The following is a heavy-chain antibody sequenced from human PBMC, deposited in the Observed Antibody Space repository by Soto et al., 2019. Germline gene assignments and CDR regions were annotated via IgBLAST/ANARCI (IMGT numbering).Heavy chain of an antibody. V-gene: IGHV4-59*02. CDR1: GGSVTSYY. CDR3: ARALYGSGVLDV. J-gene: IGHJ6*02. Sequence: SETLSLTCTVSGGSVTSYYWSCIRQPPGKTLEWIGAIYYSGSTNYNPSLKSRVTISVDTSKNQFSLKLGSVTAADTAVYFCARALYGSGVLDVWGQGTTVTVSS. D-gene: IGHD3-10*01. CDR2: IYYSGST.